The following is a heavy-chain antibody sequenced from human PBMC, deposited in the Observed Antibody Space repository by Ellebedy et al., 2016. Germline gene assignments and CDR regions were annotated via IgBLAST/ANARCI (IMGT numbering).Heavy chain of an antibody. D-gene: IGHD3-16*02. CDR3: ARAYDYVWGSYRQSFDY. CDR1: GFTFSSYW. CDR2: IKQDGSEK. V-gene: IGHV3-7*01. J-gene: IGHJ4*02. Sequence: GESLKISCAASGFTFSSYWMSWVRQAPGKGLEWVANIKQDGSEKYYVDSVKGRFTISRDNAKNSLYLQMNSLRAEDTAVYYCARAYDYVWGSYRQSFDYWGQGTLVTVSS.